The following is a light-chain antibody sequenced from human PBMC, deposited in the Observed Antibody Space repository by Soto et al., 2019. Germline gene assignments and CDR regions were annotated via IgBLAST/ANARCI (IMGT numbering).Light chain of an antibody. V-gene: IGKV3-20*01. CDR2: GAS. CDR3: QQYGSSPGT. J-gene: IGKJ1*01. CDR1: QSVSSSY. Sequence: EIVLTQSPGTLSLSPGERATLSCRASQSVSSSYLAWYQQKPGQAPRLLIYGASRMATGIPDRFSGSGSGTDFTLTISRLEPEDFAVYYCQQYGSSPGTFGQGTKVEIK.